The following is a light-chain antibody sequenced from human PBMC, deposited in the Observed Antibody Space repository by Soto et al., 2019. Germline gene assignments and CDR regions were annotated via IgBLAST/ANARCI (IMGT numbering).Light chain of an antibody. Sequence: QAVVTQPPSSSGTPGQRVTISCSGVTSNIVSNSVNWYQQLPGTAPKLLIYRNSQRHSGVPDRFSGSKSGTSASLAISGLQSEDEGDYHCAAWDDSLEAVVFGGGTKLTVL. CDR3: AAWDDSLEAVV. J-gene: IGLJ2*01. V-gene: IGLV1-44*01. CDR1: TSNIVSNS. CDR2: RNS.